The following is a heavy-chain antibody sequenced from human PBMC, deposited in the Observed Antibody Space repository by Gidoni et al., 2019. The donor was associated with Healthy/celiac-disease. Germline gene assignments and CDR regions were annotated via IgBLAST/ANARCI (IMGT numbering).Heavy chain of an antibody. D-gene: IGHD6-19*01. J-gene: IGHJ4*02. CDR3: ARDLTEGYSSY. Sequence: EVQLVESGGGLVKPGGSLRLSCAASGFTFSRYSMNWVRQAPGKGLEWVSSISSSSIYIYDADSVKGRFTIARDNAKNSLYLQMNSLRAEDTAVYYCARDLTEGYSSYWGQGTLVTVSS. V-gene: IGHV3-21*01. CDR1: GFTFSRYS. CDR2: ISSSSIYI.